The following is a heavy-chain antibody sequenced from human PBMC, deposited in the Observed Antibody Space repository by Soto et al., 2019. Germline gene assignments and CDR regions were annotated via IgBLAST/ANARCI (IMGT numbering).Heavy chain of an antibody. CDR3: VQSRCGGDCLEIYSSHAYNGLDV. J-gene: IGHJ6*02. CDR2: LYWDDDQ. D-gene: IGHD2-21*02. V-gene: IGHV2-5*02. CDR1: GLSLRTTGVG. Sequence: QVTLKESGPTLVKPTQTLTLTCTVSGLSLRTTGVGVGWVRQPPGTALEWLALLYWDDDQRYSPSLRSRLTNAKDISETQVVLTMTNMDTVDTATYYCVQSRCGGDCLEIYSSHAYNGLDVWGQGTTVTVSS.